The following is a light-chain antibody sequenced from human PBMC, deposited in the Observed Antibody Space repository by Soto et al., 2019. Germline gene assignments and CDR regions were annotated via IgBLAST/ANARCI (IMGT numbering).Light chain of an antibody. V-gene: IGKV3-15*01. CDR2: YPS. CDR3: QHYSNWPPT. CDR1: ESVHRN. Sequence: EMVMTQSPATLSVSPGERVTLSCRASESVHRNLAWYQQPPRQGPSLLTYYPSTRATGAPDRFTGSGSGTEFTLTISSLQSEDFGVYHCQHYSNWPPTFGPGTKVEIK. J-gene: IGKJ3*01.